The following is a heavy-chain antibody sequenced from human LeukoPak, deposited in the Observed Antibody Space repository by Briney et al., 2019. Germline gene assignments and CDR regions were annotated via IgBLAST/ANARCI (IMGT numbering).Heavy chain of an antibody. J-gene: IGHJ4*02. Sequence: SGTLSLTCTVSGGSISSYYWSWIRQPPGKGLEWIGYIYYSGSTNYNPSLKSRVTISVDTSKNQFSLKLSSVTAAGTAVYYRARAQKKYYYDSSGYHSRDYFDYWGQGTLVTVSS. V-gene: IGHV4-59*01. CDR1: GGSISSYY. CDR3: ARAQKKYYYDSSGYHSRDYFDY. D-gene: IGHD3-22*01. CDR2: IYYSGST.